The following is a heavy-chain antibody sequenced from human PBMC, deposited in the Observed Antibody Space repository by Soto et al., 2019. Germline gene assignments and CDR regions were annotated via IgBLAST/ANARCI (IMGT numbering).Heavy chain of an antibody. CDR3: AKFFVATEESGGWPWHFDC. J-gene: IGHJ4*02. V-gene: IGHV3-23*01. CDR2: ISGSGGTT. CDR1: GFIFSNYA. D-gene: IGHD6-25*01. Sequence: EVQLLESGGGLVQPGGSLRLSCAASGFIFSNYAMSWVRQAPGKGLEWVSAISGSGGTTYYADSVKGRFIISRDSSKNTLYLHMNSLRAEDAAIYYCAKFFVATEESGGWPWHFDCWGQGALVTVSS.